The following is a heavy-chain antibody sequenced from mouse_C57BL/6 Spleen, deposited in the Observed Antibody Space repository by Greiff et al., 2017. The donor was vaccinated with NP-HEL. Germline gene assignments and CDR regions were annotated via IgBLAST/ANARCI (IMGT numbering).Heavy chain of an antibody. V-gene: IGHV1-62-2*01. Sequence: QVQLQQSGAELVKPGASVKLSCKASGYTFTEYTIHWVKQRSGQGLEWIGWFYPGSGSIKYNEKFKDKATLTADKSSSTVYMELSRLTSEDSAVYFCARHEGYYDYDGYYFDYWGQGTTLTVSS. CDR2: FYPGSGSI. J-gene: IGHJ2*01. CDR1: GYTFTEYT. D-gene: IGHD2-4*01. CDR3: ARHEGYYDYDGYYFDY.